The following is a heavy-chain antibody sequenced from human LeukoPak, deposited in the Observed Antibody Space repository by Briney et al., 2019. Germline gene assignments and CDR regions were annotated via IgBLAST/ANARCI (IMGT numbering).Heavy chain of an antibody. CDR1: EFTFSTYW. D-gene: IGHD4-23*01. Sequence: GGSLRLSCAASEFTFSTYWMHWVRQAPGKGLVWVSRINSDGSSTNYADSVKGRFTISRDNAKNTLYLQMNSLSIEDTAVYYCASGYSSDYGGNVYWGRGTLVTASS. CDR2: INSDGSST. V-gene: IGHV3-74*01. CDR3: ASGYSSDYGGNVY. J-gene: IGHJ4*02.